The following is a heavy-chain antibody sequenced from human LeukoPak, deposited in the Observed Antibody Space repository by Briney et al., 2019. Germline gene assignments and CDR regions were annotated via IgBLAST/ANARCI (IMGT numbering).Heavy chain of an antibody. CDR3: ARYYYPYYYDSSGCSSGMDV. J-gene: IGHJ6*02. CDR1: GFMFSSYG. V-gene: IGHV3-23*01. D-gene: IGHD3-22*01. CDR2: ISGSGGST. Sequence: GGSLRLSCAASGFMFSSYGMSWARQAPGKGLEWVSVISGSGGSTYYADSVKGRFTISRDNSKNTLYLQLNSLRAEDTAVYYCARYYYPYYYDSSGCSSGMDVWGQGTTVTVSS.